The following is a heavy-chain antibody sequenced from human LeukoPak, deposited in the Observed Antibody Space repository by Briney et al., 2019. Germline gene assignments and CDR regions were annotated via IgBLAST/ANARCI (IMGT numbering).Heavy chain of an antibody. D-gene: IGHD6-19*01. Sequence: PSETLSLTCSVSGSSISNYYWSWIRQSPGKGLEWIGYIYSTGSTDYNPSLKSRVTISVETSKNQFSLRLSSVTAAGTAVYFCARHEGLARPFDYWGQGTLVPVSS. V-gene: IGHV4-59*08. CDR2: IYSTGST. CDR1: GSSISNYY. CDR3: ARHEGLARPFDY. J-gene: IGHJ4*02.